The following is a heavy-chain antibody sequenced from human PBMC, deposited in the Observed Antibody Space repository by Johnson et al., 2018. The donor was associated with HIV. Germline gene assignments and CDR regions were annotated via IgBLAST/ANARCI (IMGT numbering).Heavy chain of an antibody. CDR3: ARSDSGYDAFDI. J-gene: IGHJ3*02. D-gene: IGHD5-12*01. V-gene: IGHV3-11*04. CDR2: ISSSGSII. CDR1: GFTFSDYY. Sequence: QVQLVESGGGLGKPGGSLRLSCAASGFTFSDYYMNWLRQAPGKGLEWVSYISSSGSIIYYADSVKGRFAISRDNAKNSLYLQMNNVRAEDTAIYYCARSDSGYDAFDIWGQGTMVSVSS.